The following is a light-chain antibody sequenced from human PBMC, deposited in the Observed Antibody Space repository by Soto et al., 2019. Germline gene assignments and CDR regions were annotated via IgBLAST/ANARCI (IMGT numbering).Light chain of an antibody. V-gene: IGKV3-15*01. CDR1: QGVRIT. CDR2: NAF. Sequence: EIVVTQRTENLSVSTGEGVTLSCRASQGVRITLAWYQQKPGQTPRLLIYNAFTRATCIPARFSGHGSGTCFTRTIGDLHFEDDVCYSDLRDTICSSWACGQGTKLEIK. CDR3: LRDTICSSWA. J-gene: IGKJ1*01.